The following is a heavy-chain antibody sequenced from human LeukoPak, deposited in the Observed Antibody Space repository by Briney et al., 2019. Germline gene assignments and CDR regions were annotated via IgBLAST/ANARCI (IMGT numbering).Heavy chain of an antibody. CDR3: AKVIDYYGSGSYSGMDV. CDR2: ISWNSGSI. D-gene: IGHD3-10*01. Sequence: GGFLRLSCAASGFTFSNYAMTWVRQAPGKGLEWVSGISWNSGSIGYADSVKGRFTISRDNAKNSLYLQMNSLRAEDTALYYCAKVIDYYGSGSYSGMDVWGQGTTVTVSS. J-gene: IGHJ6*02. V-gene: IGHV3-9*01. CDR1: GFTFSNYA.